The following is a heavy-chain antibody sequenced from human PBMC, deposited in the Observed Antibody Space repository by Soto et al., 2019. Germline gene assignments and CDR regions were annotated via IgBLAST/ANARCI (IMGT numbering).Heavy chain of an antibody. V-gene: IGHV3-23*01. Sequence: GGSLRLSCAASGFTFRSYAMSWVRRAPGKGLEWVSAISGSSGSTYYTDSVKGRFTISRDNSKNTLCLQMNSLRVEDTAVYYCARDIQGLLPPAVYYYYGMDVWGQGTTVTVSS. D-gene: IGHD1-26*01. J-gene: IGHJ6*02. CDR2: ISGSSGST. CDR1: GFTFRSYA. CDR3: ARDIQGLLPPAVYYYYGMDV.